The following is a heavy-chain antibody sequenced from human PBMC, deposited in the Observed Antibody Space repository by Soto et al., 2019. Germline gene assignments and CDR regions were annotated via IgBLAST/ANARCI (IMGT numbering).Heavy chain of an antibody. CDR1: GFTFRSYG. V-gene: IGHV3-30*18. Sequence: QVQLVESGGGVVPPGRSLRLSCAAAGFTFRSYGMHWVRQAPGKGLEWVALISSDGIVKYYGDSVKGRFTISRDTSKNPLYLQRKSLPAEATPVYSCGKDFYKVTVPPAPRPYYFDSWAREPWSPSPQ. CDR3: GKDFYKVTVPPAPRPYYFDS. J-gene: IGHJ4*02. D-gene: IGHD2-2*01. CDR2: ISSDGIVK.